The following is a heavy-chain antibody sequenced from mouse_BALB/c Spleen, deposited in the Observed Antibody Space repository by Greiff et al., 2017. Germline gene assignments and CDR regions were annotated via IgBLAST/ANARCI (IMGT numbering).Heavy chain of an antibody. D-gene: IGHD1-1*01. V-gene: IGHV1-18*01. Sequence: EVQLQQSGPELVKPGASVKIPCKASGYTFTDYNMDWVKQSHGKSLEWIGDINPNNGGTIYNQKFKGKATLTVDKSSSTAYMELRSLTSEDTAVYYCARPYYGSSFDYGGQGTTLTVSS. CDR3: ARPYYGSSFDY. J-gene: IGHJ2*01. CDR1: GYTFTDYN. CDR2: INPNNGGT.